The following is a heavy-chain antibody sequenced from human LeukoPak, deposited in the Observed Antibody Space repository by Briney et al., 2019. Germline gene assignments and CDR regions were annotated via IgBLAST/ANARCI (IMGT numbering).Heavy chain of an antibody. D-gene: IGHD6-6*01. CDR1: GFTFDDYA. CDR2: ISWNSGSI. CDR3: AKDIRSSSLGVAVD. J-gene: IGHJ4*02. Sequence: GGSLRLSCAASGFTFDDYAMHWVRQAPGKGLEWVSGISWNSGSIGYADSVQGRFTISRDNAKNSLYLQMNSLRAEDTAFYYCAKDIRSSSLGVAVDWGQGTLVTVSS. V-gene: IGHV3-9*01.